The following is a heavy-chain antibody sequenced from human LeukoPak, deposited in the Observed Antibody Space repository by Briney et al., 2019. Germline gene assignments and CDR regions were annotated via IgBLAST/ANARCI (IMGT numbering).Heavy chain of an antibody. CDR1: GFTFSSYE. Sequence: HPGGSLRLSCAASGFTFSSYEMNWVRQAPGKGLEWVSYISSSGSTIYYADSMKGRFTISRDNAKKSLYLQMNSLRAEDTAVYYCAKDPRLYYYDSSGYYFDYWGQGTLVTVSS. J-gene: IGHJ4*02. D-gene: IGHD3-22*01. V-gene: IGHV3-48*03. CDR3: AKDPRLYYYDSSGYYFDY. CDR2: ISSSGSTI.